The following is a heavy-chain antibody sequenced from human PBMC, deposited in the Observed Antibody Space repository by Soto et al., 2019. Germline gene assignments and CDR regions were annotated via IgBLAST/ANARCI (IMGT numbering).Heavy chain of an antibody. CDR2: IWYDGSNK. J-gene: IGHJ4*02. D-gene: IGHD3-22*01. CDR1: GFTFSSYG. Sequence: GGSLRLSCAASGFTFSSYGMHWVRQAPGKGLEWVAVIWYDGSNKYYADSVKGRFTISRDNSKNTLYLQMNSLRAEDTAVYYCARDGDYYDTGPPVAGLIDYWGQGTLVTVSS. CDR3: ARDGDYYDTGPPVAGLIDY. V-gene: IGHV3-33*01.